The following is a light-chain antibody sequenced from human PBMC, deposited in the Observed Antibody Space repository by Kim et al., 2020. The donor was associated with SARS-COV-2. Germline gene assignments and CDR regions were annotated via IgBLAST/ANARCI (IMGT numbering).Light chain of an antibody. J-gene: IGKJ1*01. V-gene: IGKV1-27*01. CDR1: QGIGNY. Sequence: DIQMTQSPSALSASVGDRVTITCRASQGIGNYLAWYQQKPGKVPKLLIYAASTLQSGVPSRFSGSGSGTDFTLTISSLQPEDVATYYCQRYDNAPRTFGQGTKVDIK. CDR2: AAS. CDR3: QRYDNAPRT.